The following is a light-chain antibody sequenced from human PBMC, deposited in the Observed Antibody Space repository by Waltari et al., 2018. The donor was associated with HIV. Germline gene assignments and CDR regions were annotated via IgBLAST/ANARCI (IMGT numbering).Light chain of an antibody. CDR1: QRISSS. CDR3: QQSDTYYT. V-gene: IGKV1-5*03. CDR2: QAS. J-gene: IGKJ2*01. Sequence: DIQMTQSPSTLSVAVGDRVVITCRASQRISSSLAWYLQKPGKAPRLLISQASVLEPGVPSRFSGSGSGTDFTLTINILQPDDFGTYYCQQSDTYYTFGQGTKLERK.